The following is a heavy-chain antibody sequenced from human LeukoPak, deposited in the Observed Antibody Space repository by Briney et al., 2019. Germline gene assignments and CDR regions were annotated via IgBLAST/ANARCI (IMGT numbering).Heavy chain of an antibody. J-gene: IGHJ4*02. CDR2: IVVGSGKT. CDR3: AAAYFYDRSGYHFDY. CDR1: GFTFSSSA. D-gene: IGHD3-22*01. V-gene: IGHV1-58*01. Sequence: GASVKVSCKASGFTFSSSAVQWVRQARGQRLEWIGWIVVGSGKTNYAQKFQERVTITRDMSTSKAYMELSSLRSEDTAVYYCAAAYFYDRSGYHFDYWGQGTLVTVSS.